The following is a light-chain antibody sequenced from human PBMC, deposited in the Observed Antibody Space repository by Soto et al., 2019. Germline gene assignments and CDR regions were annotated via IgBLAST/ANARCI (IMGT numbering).Light chain of an antibody. CDR2: EVS. V-gene: IGLV2-8*01. J-gene: IGLJ1*01. CDR3: GSYACNNNFV. Sequence: QSALTQPPSASGSPGQSVTISCTGTSSDVGGYNYVSWYQRHPGKAPKLMISEVSKRPSGVPDRFSGSKSGNTASLTVSVLQAEDEADYYCGSYACNNNFVFGTGTKLTVL. CDR1: SSDVGGYNY.